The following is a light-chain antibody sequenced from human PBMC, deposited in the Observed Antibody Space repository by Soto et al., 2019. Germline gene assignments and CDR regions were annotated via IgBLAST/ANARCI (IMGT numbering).Light chain of an antibody. CDR2: EVR. V-gene: IGLV2-14*01. Sequence: QSALTQPASVSGSAGQSITISCSGTRRDVGAYNLVSWYQQHPGTAPKLIIYEVRNRPSGISSRFSGSRSGNTASLTISGLQSEDEGDYYCSANTARSTLVFGGGTKLTVL. CDR1: RRDVGAYNL. J-gene: IGLJ3*02. CDR3: SANTARSTLV.